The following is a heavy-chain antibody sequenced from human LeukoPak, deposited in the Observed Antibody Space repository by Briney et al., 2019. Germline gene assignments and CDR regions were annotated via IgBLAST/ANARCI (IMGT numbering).Heavy chain of an antibody. CDR1: RYTFTSYV. CDR2: MNPNSGNT. V-gene: IGHV1-8*01. J-gene: IGHJ4*02. Sequence: GASVKVSCKASRYTFTSYVINWVRQATGQGLEWMGWMNPNSGNTGYAQKFQGRVTMTRNTSISTAYMELSSLRSEDTAVYYCAGRVYGDYSEDYWGQGTLVTVSS. CDR3: AGRVYGDYSEDY. D-gene: IGHD4-17*01.